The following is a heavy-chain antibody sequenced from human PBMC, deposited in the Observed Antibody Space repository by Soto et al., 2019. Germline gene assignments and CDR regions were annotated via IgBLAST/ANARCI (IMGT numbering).Heavy chain of an antibody. J-gene: IGHJ4*02. CDR3: ARSTYDSSSHD. V-gene: IGHV1-69*13. CDR1: GYTFTSYD. Sequence: SVKVSCKASGYTFTSYDINWVRQATGQGLEWMGWMNPIFGTANYAQKFQGRVTITADESTSTAYMELSSLRSEDTAVYYCARSTYDSSSHDWGQGTLVTVSS. D-gene: IGHD6-13*01. CDR2: MNPIFGTA.